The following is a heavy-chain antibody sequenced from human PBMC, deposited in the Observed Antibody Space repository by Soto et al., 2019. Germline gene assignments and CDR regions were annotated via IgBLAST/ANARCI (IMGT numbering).Heavy chain of an antibody. D-gene: IGHD3-16*02. CDR3: WGSYRYQSSYGMDV. J-gene: IGHJ6*02. Sequence: GGSLRLSCAASGFTFSSYSMNWVRQAPGKGLEWVSYISSSSSTIYYADSVKGRFTISRDNAKNSLYLQMNSLRDEDTAVYYCWGSYRYQSSYGMDVWGQGTTVTVSS. V-gene: IGHV3-48*02. CDR2: ISSSSSTI. CDR1: GFTFSSYS.